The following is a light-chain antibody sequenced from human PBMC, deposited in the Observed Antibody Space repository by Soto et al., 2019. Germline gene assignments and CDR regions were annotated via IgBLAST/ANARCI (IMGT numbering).Light chain of an antibody. J-gene: IGKJ5*01. CDR3: QQRNNWPIT. CDR2: DAS. CDR1: QTLSKY. Sequence: EIVLKQSPATLSLSPGESATVFCRASQTLSKYLVWYQQRPGQAPRLLISDASKRATGIPARFSGTGSGTEFTLTISGLEPEDFALYYCQQRNNWPITFGQGTRLEIK. V-gene: IGKV3-11*01.